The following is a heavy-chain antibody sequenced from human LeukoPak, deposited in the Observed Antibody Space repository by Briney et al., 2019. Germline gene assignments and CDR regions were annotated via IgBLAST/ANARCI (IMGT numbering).Heavy chain of an antibody. CDR3: ARDYHCSSTSCHTFDY. V-gene: IGHV3-30*04. Sequence: PGRSLRLSCAASGFTFSSYAMHWVRQAPGKGLEWVAVISYDGSNKYYADSVKGRFTISRDNSKNTLYLQMNSLRAEDTAVYYCARDYHCSSTSCHTFDYWGQGTLVTVSS. CDR2: ISYDGSNK. CDR1: GFTFSSYA. D-gene: IGHD2-2*02. J-gene: IGHJ4*02.